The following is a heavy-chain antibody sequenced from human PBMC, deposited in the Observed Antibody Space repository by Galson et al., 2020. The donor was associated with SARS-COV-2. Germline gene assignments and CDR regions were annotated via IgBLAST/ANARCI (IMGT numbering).Heavy chain of an antibody. Sequence: SETLSLTCTVSGGSISDSSYYWDWIRQSPGKGLEWIGSIYYSGSINYNPSLEGRVTISIFTSKNQFSLKVNSLTAADTAVYYCARGSGSYYYFHHWGQGTLVTVSS. J-gene: IGHJ1*01. V-gene: IGHV4-39*02. CDR2: IYYSGSI. CDR1: GGSISDSSYY. D-gene: IGHD3-10*01. CDR3: ARGSGSYYYFHH.